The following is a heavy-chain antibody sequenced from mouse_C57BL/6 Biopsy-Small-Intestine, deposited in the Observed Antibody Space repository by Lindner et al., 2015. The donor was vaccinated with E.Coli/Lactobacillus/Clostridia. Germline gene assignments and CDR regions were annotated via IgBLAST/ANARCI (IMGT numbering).Heavy chain of an antibody. V-gene: IGHV1-84*01. CDR2: IYPGSGNT. CDR3: ARRTYYTFDGGYWYFDV. D-gene: IGHD2-14*01. CDR1: GYTFTDYY. Sequence: VQLQESGPALVKPGASVKISCKASGYTFTDYYINWVKQRPGQGLEWIGWIYPGSGNTKYNEKCKGKATLTVDTSSSTAYMQLSSLTSEDSAVYLCARRTYYTFDGGYWYFDVWGAGTTVTVSS. J-gene: IGHJ1*01.